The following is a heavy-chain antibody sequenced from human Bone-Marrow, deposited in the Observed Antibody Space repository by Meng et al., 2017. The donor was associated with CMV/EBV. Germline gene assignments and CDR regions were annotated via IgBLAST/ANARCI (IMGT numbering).Heavy chain of an antibody. CDR1: GFTFSSYE. Sequence: GGSLRLSCAASGFTFSSYEMNWVRQAPGKGLEWVSSISSSSSYIYYADSVKGRFTISRDNAKNSLYLQMNSLRAEDTAVYYCARAYDFWSTDYYYGMDVWGQGTTVTVSS. CDR2: ISSSSSYI. CDR3: ARAYDFWSTDYYYGMDV. D-gene: IGHD3-3*01. J-gene: IGHJ6*02. V-gene: IGHV3-21*01.